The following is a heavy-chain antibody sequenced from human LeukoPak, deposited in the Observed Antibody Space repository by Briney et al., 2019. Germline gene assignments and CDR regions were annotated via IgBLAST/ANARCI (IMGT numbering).Heavy chain of an antibody. J-gene: IGHJ4*02. Sequence: ASVKVSCKASGYTFTSYDINWVRQATGQGLEWMGWMNPSSGNTGYAQKFQGRVTMTRNTSTSTAYMELSSLRSEDTAVYYCARGLPTEGSSVDYWGQGTLVTVSS. CDR1: GYTFTSYD. V-gene: IGHV1-8*01. CDR2: MNPSSGNT. CDR3: ARGLPTEGSSVDY. D-gene: IGHD6-6*01.